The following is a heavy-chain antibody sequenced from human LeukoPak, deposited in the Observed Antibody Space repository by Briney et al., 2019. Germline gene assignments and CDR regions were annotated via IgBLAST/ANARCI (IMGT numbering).Heavy chain of an antibody. CDR2: ISAYNGNT. D-gene: IGHD4-17*01. CDR3: ARRGTVSVAFDI. CDR1: GDTLNNYS. J-gene: IGHJ3*02. V-gene: IGHV1-18*01. Sequence: ASVKVSCKASGDTLNNYSISWVRQAPGQGLEWMGWISAYNGNTNYAQKLQGRVTMTTDTSTSTAYMELRSLRSDDTAVYYCARRGTVSVAFDIWGQGTMVTVSS.